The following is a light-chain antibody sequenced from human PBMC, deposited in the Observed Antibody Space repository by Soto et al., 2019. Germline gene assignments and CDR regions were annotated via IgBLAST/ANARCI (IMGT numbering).Light chain of an antibody. J-gene: IGKJ1*01. CDR1: QIISDW. CDR2: KTS. CDR3: QQYNHYLCT. Sequence: DIQMTQSPSTLSASVGDRVTITCRASQIISDWLAWYQQKPGKAPKLLIYKTSTLESGVPSRFSGSGSGTEFTLTISSLQPDDFATYYCQQYNHYLCTFDQGTKVEIK. V-gene: IGKV1-5*03.